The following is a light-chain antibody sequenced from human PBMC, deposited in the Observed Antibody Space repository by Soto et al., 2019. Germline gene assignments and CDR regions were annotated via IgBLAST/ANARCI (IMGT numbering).Light chain of an antibody. Sequence: DIQMTQSPSTLSASVGDSVTITCRASQAISSRLAWYQQKPGKAPKLLIYKTSTLEGGVPSRFSGSGSGTEFTLTINSLQPDDLAIYYCQHYDTYSPFGGGTKVEIK. CDR1: QAISSR. J-gene: IGKJ4*02. CDR3: QHYDTYSP. CDR2: KTS. V-gene: IGKV1-5*03.